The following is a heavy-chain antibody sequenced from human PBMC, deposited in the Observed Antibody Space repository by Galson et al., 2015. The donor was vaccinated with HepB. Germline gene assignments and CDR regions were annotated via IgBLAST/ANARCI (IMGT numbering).Heavy chain of an antibody. CDR2: IGKNSQSI. Sequence: SLRLSCAASGFTFSTYSMNWVRQTPGKGLVWISYIGKNSQSIFYADSVKGRFTTSRDNARDSLFLQMDGLRAEDTGVYYCTADRDFSFVYWGRGILVTVSS. CDR3: TADRDFSFVY. J-gene: IGHJ4*02. V-gene: IGHV3-48*04. CDR1: GFTFSTYS.